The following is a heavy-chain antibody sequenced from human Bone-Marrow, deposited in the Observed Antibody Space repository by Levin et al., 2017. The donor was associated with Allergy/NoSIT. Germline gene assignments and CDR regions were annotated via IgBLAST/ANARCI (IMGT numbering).Heavy chain of an antibody. Sequence: PGGSLRLSCAASGFAFRDYYMTWIRQVPGKGPECIAYITNDGTTTYYADSVKGLFTISRDNARNSVYLEMNNLRVEDTAVYYCARRNNWFDPWGQGTLVTVSS. CDR2: ITNDGTTT. J-gene: IGHJ5*02. V-gene: IGHV3-11*01. CDR1: GFAFRDYY. CDR3: ARRNNWFDP.